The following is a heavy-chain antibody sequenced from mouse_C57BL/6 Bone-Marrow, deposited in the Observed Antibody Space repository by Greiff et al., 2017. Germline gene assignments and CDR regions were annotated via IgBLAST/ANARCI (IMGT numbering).Heavy chain of an antibody. D-gene: IGHD2-3*01. J-gene: IGHJ3*01. V-gene: IGHV5-6*01. CDR3: ARQRIYDGYYVAY. CDR2: ISSGGSYT. Sequence: EVQLVESGGDLVKPGGSLKLSCAASGFTFSSYGMSWVRQTPDKRLEWVATISSGGSYTYYPDSVKGRFTISRDNAKNTLYLQMSSLKSEDTAKYYCARQRIYDGYYVAYWGQGTLVTVSA. CDR1: GFTFSSYG.